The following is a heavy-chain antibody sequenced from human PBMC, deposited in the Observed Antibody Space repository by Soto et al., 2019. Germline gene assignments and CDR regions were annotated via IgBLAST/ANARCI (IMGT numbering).Heavy chain of an antibody. CDR2: ISGSGGST. Sequence: SLRLSCAASGFTFSSYAMSWVRQAPGKGLEWVSAISGSGGSTYYADSVKGRFTISRDNSKNTLYLQMNSLRAGDTAVYYCAKGHGAAAGPNEYYYYYGMDVWGQGTTVTVSS. CDR3: AKGHGAAAGPNEYYYYYGMDV. CDR1: GFTFSSYA. V-gene: IGHV3-23*01. J-gene: IGHJ6*02. D-gene: IGHD6-13*01.